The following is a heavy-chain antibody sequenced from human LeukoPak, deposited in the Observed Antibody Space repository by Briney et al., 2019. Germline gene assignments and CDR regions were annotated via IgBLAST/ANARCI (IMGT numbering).Heavy chain of an antibody. CDR3: ARSLVSSSWSTSEYHPFDY. Sequence: ASVKVSCKASGYTFTSYDINWVRQATGQGLEWMGWMNPNSGNTGYAQKFQGRVTMTRNTSISTAYMELSSLRSEDTAVYYCARSLVSSSWSTSEYHPFDYWGQGTLVTVSS. J-gene: IGHJ4*02. D-gene: IGHD6-13*01. CDR1: GYTFTSYD. V-gene: IGHV1-8*01. CDR2: MNPNSGNT.